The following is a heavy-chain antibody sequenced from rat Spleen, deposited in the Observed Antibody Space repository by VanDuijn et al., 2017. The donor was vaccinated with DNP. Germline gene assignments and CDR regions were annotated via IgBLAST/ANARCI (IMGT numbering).Heavy chain of an antibody. J-gene: IGHJ2*01. V-gene: IGHV5-31*01. CDR3: TRDRITTVPDRYFDY. CDR2: ITNTGGST. D-gene: IGHD1-1*01. Sequence: EVQLVESGGGLVQPGRSLKLSCVASGFTFNNYWMTWIRQAPGKGLEWVASITNTGGSTYYPDSVKGRFTISRDNAKSTLYLQMNSLRSEDTATYYCTRDRITTVPDRYFDYWGQGVMVTVSS. CDR1: GFTFNNYW.